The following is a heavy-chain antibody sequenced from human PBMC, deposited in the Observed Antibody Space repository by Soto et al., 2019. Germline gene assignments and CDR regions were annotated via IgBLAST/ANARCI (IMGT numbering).Heavy chain of an antibody. V-gene: IGHV4-31*03. CDR3: ARLRIATNNYKWFDP. Sequence: LSLTCSVSGAALNSGNYYWSWIRQVPGKGLEWIGRIYVTGAVDYNPSLRDRITISQDTSERQFSLNLRLVTAADTAVYYCARLRIATNNYKWFDPWGQGTLVTVSS. J-gene: IGHJ5*02. CDR1: GAALNSGNYY. CDR2: IYVTGAV. D-gene: IGHD2-21*01.